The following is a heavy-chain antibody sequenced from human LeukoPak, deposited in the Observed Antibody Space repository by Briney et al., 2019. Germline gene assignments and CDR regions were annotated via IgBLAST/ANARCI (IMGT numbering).Heavy chain of an antibody. D-gene: IGHD4-17*01. CDR3: ARAPDLYGSWFDP. CDR1: GGSISSYY. Sequence: SETLSLTCTVSGGSISSYYWSWIRQPPGKGLEWIGYIYYSGSTNYNPSLKSRVTISVDTSKNQFSLKLSSVTAADTAVYYCARAPDLYGSWFDPWGQGTLVTVSS. CDR2: IYYSGST. V-gene: IGHV4-59*01. J-gene: IGHJ5*02.